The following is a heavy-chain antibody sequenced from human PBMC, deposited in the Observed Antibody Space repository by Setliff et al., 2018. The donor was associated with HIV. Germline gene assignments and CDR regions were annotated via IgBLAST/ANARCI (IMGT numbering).Heavy chain of an antibody. Sequence: SETLSLTCAVYGGSFSGYYWSWIRQPPGKGLEWIGEINHSGSTNYNPSLKSRVTISVDTSKDQFSLKLSSVTAADTAVYYCARRGAAMVLNWFDPWGQGTLVTVSS. J-gene: IGHJ5*02. V-gene: IGHV4-34*01. D-gene: IGHD5-18*01. CDR1: GGSFSGYY. CDR3: ARRGAAMVLNWFDP. CDR2: INHSGST.